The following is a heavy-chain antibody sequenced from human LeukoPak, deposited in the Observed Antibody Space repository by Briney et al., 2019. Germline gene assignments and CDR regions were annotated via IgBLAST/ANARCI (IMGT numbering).Heavy chain of an antibody. D-gene: IGHD3-3*01. CDR3: AKRYYDFPLDC. J-gene: IGHJ4*02. V-gene: IGHV3-23*01. CDR2: ISANGGET. CDR1: GFTFSIYA. Sequence: GGSLRLSCAASGFTFSIYAMNWVRQAPGKGLEWVSSISANGGETHYADSVKGRFTISRDNSKNTLYLQINNPRVEDTAVYYCAKRYYDFPLDCWGQGTLVTVSS.